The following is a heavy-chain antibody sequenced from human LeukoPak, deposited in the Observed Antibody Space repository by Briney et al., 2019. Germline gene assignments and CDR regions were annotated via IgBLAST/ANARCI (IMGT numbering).Heavy chain of an antibody. D-gene: IGHD2-2*01. J-gene: IGHJ4*02. Sequence: GGSLTLSCAASGFSFSTYWMHWVRQAPGKGLVWVSRINSDGSSTSYADSVKGRFTISRDNAKNTLYLQMNSLRAEDTAVYYCARGYCSSTSCYSADWGQGTLVTVSS. V-gene: IGHV3-74*01. CDR2: INSDGSST. CDR1: GFSFSTYW. CDR3: ARGYCSSTSCYSAD.